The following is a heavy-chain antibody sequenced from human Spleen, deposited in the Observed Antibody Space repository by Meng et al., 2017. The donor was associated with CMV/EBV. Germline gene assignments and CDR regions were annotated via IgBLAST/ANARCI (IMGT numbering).Heavy chain of an antibody. V-gene: IGHV3-21*01. J-gene: IGHJ4*02. CDR3: ARDGSGSSLDY. CDR1: GFTFSSYR. Sequence: GESLKISCAAFGFTFSSYRLNWVRQAPGKGLEWVSYISTTSDYIGYADSVKGRFTISRDNSKNTLYLQMNSLRAEDTAVYYCARDGSGSSLDYWGQGTLVTVSS. D-gene: IGHD6-6*01. CDR2: ISTTSDYI.